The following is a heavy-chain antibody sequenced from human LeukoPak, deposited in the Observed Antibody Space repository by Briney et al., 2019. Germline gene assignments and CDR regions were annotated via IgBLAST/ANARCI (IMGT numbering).Heavy chain of an antibody. J-gene: IGHJ5*01. Sequence: PSETLSLTCAVYGGSFSGYYWSWIRQPPGKGLEWIGEINHSGSTNYNPSLKSRVTMSVDTSKNQVFLNMRFVTAADTAVYYCTRGIAEAYDYNWFDSWGQGILVTVSS. CDR2: INHSGST. V-gene: IGHV4-34*01. CDR3: TRGIAEAYDYNWFDS. D-gene: IGHD6-13*01. CDR1: GGSFSGYY.